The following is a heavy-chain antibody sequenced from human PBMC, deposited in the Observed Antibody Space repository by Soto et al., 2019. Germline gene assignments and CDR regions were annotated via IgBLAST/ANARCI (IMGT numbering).Heavy chain of an antibody. J-gene: IGHJ4*02. Sequence: SVKVSCKASGGTFSSYAISWVRQAPGQGLEWMGGIIPILGTANYAQKFQGRVTITADKSTSTAYMELSSLRSEDTAVYYCARDGDDIAARRKYYFDYWGQGTLVTVSS. CDR2: IIPILGTA. CDR3: ARDGDDIAARRKYYFDY. V-gene: IGHV1-69*10. CDR1: GGTFSSYA. D-gene: IGHD6-6*01.